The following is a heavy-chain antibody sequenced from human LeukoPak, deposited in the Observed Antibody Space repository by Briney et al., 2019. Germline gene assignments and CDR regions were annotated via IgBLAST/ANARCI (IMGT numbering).Heavy chain of an antibody. J-gene: IGHJ4*02. D-gene: IGHD3-10*01. CDR3: VRGGRVRGFIRPFDY. CDR1: GYTFTSYV. Sequence: APVKVSCTASGYTFTSYVISWVRQAPGQGLEWMGWISAYNGNTNYAQKLQSRVPLTTDTSTSTAYRELWRLRSDDSVVYYCVRGGRVRGFIRPFDYWGQGTLVTVSA. V-gene: IGHV1-18*04. CDR2: ISAYNGNT.